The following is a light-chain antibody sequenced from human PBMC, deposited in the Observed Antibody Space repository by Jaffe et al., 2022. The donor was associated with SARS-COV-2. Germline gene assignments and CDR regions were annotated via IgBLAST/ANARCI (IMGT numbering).Light chain of an antibody. CDR2: RAS. CDR3: QQYNTYLRT. J-gene: IGKJ1*01. Sequence: DILMTQSPSTLSASVGDRVTITCRASQTIRTWLAWYQQKPGQAPKLLIYRASTLQTGVPSRFSGSGSGTDFSLTINGLQPDDFATYYCQQYNTYLRTFGQGTTVEI. CDR1: QTIRTW. V-gene: IGKV1-5*03.